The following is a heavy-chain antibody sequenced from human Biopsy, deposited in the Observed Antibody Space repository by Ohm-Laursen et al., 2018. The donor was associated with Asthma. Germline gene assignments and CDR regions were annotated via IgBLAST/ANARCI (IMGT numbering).Heavy chain of an antibody. Sequence: GASVKVSCKASGYTFTSYYIHWVRQAPGQGLEWMGGLIPIFGTTDHAQMFEGRVTITADESTSTAYMELSSLSSEDTAVYYCARGYSGSDRIVYYYSGLEVWGQGTTVTVSS. CDR3: ARGYSGSDRIVYYYSGLEV. J-gene: IGHJ6*02. CDR1: GYTFTSYY. D-gene: IGHD5-12*01. V-gene: IGHV1-69*13. CDR2: LIPIFGTT.